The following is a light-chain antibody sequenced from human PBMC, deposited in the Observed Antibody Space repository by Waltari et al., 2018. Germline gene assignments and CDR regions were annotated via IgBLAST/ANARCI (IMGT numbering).Light chain of an antibody. CDR3: ASYTPSSALV. CDR1: NSDVGFYSR. CDR2: EVT. J-gene: IGLJ2*01. Sequence: QSALTQPPSVSRSPGQSVTISCTGTNSDVGFYSRVSWYQQPPGTVPKLVIYEVTNRPSGVPDRFSGSKSGNTASLTISGLQAEDEADYYCASYTPSSALVFGGGTKVTVL. V-gene: IGLV2-18*02.